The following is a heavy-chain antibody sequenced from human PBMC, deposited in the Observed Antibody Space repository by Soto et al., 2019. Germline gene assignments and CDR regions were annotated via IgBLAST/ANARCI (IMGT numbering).Heavy chain of an antibody. CDR2: IDQTGRT. D-gene: IGHD5-12*01. V-gene: IGHV4-39*01. Sequence: QLQLHESGPGLLKSSETLSLTCTVSGDSISGSSFFWGWVRQSPGKVLDWIGSIDQTGRTFYNPTFRSRVTVSVDTSKNQFSLRLTSVTAADTALYYCARHRQPSGYGLCWFDPWGQGTLVTVSS. CDR1: GDSISGSSFF. CDR3: ARHRQPSGYGLCWFDP. J-gene: IGHJ5*02.